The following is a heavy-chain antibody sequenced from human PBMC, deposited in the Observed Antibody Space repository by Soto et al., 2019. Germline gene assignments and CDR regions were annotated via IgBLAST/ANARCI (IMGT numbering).Heavy chain of an antibody. CDR2: IYDNGRT. Sequence: QVQLQESGPGLVKPSQTLSLTCTVSGGSISSGGYYWSWIRQYPGKGLEWIGYIYDNGRTYYNPSLQSRVTIAVDTSNNQFSLKLSSVTAADTAVYYCARIGNRGSGSYDYWGQGTLVTVSS. CDR3: ARIGNRGSGSYDY. J-gene: IGHJ4*02. D-gene: IGHD3-10*01. V-gene: IGHV4-31*03. CDR1: GGSISSGGYY.